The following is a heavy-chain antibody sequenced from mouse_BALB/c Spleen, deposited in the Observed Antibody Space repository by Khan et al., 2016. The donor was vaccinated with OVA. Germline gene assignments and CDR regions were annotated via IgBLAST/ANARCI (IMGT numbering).Heavy chain of an antibody. CDR2: ISSGGSYT. CDR3: ARQPGYYEGSAMDY. V-gene: IGHV5-6*01. D-gene: IGHD2-3*01. CDR1: GFTFSSYG. Sequence: EVQGVESGGDLVKPGGSLKLSCAASGFTFSSYGMSWVRQTPDKRLEWVAAISSGGSYTYYPDSLKGRFTISRDNAKNTPYLQMSSLKSEDTAMYYCARQPGYYEGSAMDYWGQGTSVTVSS. J-gene: IGHJ4*01.